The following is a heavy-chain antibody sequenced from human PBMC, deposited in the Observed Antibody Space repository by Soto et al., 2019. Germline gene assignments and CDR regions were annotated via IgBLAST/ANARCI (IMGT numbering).Heavy chain of an antibody. CDR3: ARHSASSWSYYYYMDV. J-gene: IGHJ6*03. CDR1: GGSISSGGYY. D-gene: IGHD1-26*01. Sequence: SETLSLTCTVSGGSISSGGYYWSWIRQHPGKGLEWIGYIYYSGSTYYNPSLKSRVTISVDTSKNQFSLKLSSVTAADTAVYYCARHSASSWSYYYYMDVWGKGTTVTVSS. V-gene: IGHV4-31*03. CDR2: IYYSGST.